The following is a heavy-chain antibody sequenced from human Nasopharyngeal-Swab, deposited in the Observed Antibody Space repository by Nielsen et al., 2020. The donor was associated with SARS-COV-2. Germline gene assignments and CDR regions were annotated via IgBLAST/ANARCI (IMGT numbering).Heavy chain of an antibody. D-gene: IGHD3-10*01. CDR2: ISYDGSNK. CDR3: ARSMVRGVKGPFDP. Sequence: GGSLRLSCAASGFTFRSYGMHWVRQAPGKGLEWVAVISYDGSNKYYADSVKGRFTISRDNSKNTLYLQMNSLRAEDTAVYYCARSMVRGVKGPFDPWGQGTLVTVSS. V-gene: IGHV3-30*03. CDR1: GFTFRSYG. J-gene: IGHJ5*02.